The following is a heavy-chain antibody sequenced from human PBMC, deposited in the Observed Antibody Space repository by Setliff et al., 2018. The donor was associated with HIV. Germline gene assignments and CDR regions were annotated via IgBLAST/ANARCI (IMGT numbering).Heavy chain of an antibody. CDR1: GGSISNSRYY. CDR2: IYYSGST. Sequence: SETLSLTCTVSGGSISNSRYYWSWIRQPPGKGLEWIGSIYYSGSTYYNPSLKSRVTISVDMSKNQFSLKLSSVTAADTAVYFCARHFPSISLFFGDPGPFDRWGQGALVTVSS. J-gene: IGHJ4*02. D-gene: IGHD3-10*01. V-gene: IGHV4-39*01. CDR3: ARHFPSISLFFGDPGPFDR.